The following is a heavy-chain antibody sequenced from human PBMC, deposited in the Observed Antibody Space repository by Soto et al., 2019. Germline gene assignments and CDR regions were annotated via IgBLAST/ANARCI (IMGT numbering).Heavy chain of an antibody. V-gene: IGHV3-23*01. CDR1: GFPFGENA. CDR3: AKEDTSSGSLDY. J-gene: IGHJ4*02. CDR2: ISDSGATT. D-gene: IGHD6-19*01. Sequence: GGSLRLSCAASGFPFGENAMSWVRQAPGKGLEWVSGISDSGATTYYADSVRGRFTISRDNSKNTLYLQRKSLRAEDSASYYCAKEDTSSGSLDYWGQGALVTVSS.